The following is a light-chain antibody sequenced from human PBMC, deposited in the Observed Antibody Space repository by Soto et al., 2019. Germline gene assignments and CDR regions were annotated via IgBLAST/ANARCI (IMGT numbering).Light chain of an antibody. CDR1: QAINDY. J-gene: IGKJ5*01. CDR3: QQYDNLPIT. Sequence: DIQMTQSPSSLSASVGDRVTITCQACQAINDYLTWYQQKPGKAPKLLIYEASNLETGVPSRFSGSGSGTHFTFTISSLQPEDIATYYCQQYDNLPITFGQGTRLEIK. CDR2: EAS. V-gene: IGKV1-33*01.